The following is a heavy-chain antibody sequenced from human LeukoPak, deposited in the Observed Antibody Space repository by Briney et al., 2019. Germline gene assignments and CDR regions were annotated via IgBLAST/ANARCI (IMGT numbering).Heavy chain of an antibody. D-gene: IGHD5-24*01. V-gene: IGHV1-18*01. CDR3: ARDRRDGYRDY. CDR1: GYTFTSYG. CDR2: ISAYNGNT. Sequence: ASVKASCKASGYTFTSYGISWVRQAPGQGLEWMGWISAYNGNTNYAQKLLGRVTMTTDTSTSTAYMELRSLRSDDTAVYYCARDRRDGYRDYWGQGTLVTVSS. J-gene: IGHJ4*02.